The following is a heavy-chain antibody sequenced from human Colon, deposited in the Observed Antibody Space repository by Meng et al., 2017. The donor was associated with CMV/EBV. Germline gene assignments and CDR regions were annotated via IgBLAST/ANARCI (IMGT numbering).Heavy chain of an antibody. CDR1: GSSLTTTGAG. D-gene: IGHD2-8*02. Sequence: PFRVSCPAPVTPTHTHTLTCTFSGSSLTTTGAGVAWVRQPPGKAPELLALIHWDDDMRYSPSLKNRLNITKDTSKNQVVLSMTALDPADTGTFYCARHSLTILTDWGQGALVTVSS. CDR3: ARHSLTILTD. CDR2: IHWDDDM. J-gene: IGHJ4*02. V-gene: IGHV2-5*02.